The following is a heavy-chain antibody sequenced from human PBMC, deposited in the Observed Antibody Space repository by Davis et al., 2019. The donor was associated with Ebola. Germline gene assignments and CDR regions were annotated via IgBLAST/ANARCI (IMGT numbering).Heavy chain of an antibody. CDR1: GGTFSSYA. J-gene: IGHJ5*02. Sequence: AASVKVSCKASGGTFSSYAISWVRQAPGQGLEWMGGIIPIFGTANYAQKFQGRVTITADESTSTAYMELSSLRSEDAAVYYCAGERNSGYDVNWFDPWGQGTLVTVSS. V-gene: IGHV1-69*13. D-gene: IGHD5-12*01. CDR2: IIPIFGTA. CDR3: AGERNSGYDVNWFDP.